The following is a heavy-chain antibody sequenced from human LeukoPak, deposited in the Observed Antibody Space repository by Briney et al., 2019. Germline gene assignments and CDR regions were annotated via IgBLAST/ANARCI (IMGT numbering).Heavy chain of an antibody. J-gene: IGHJ4*02. CDR3: VRESEYYFDHSASFDY. CDR2: MASDGNEM. Sequence: GRSLRLSCAASRFTFTAFLIHWLRQARGKGGVGVAVMASDGNEMFYAVSVKGRFTISRDNSKNTLYLQMNSLRAEDTAVYYCVRESEYYFDHSASFDYWGQGTLVTVSS. D-gene: IGHD3-22*01. CDR1: RFTFTAFL. V-gene: IGHV3-30-3*01.